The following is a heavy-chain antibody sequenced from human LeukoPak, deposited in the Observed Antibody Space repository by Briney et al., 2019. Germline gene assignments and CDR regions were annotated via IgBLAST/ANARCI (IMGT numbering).Heavy chain of an antibody. J-gene: IGHJ6*03. CDR3: ARDNGPRSKRSYYYDSSGYPPYYYYYMDV. D-gene: IGHD3-22*01. CDR1: GGSISSGSYY. Sequence: SQTLSLTCTVSGGSISSGSYYWSWIRQPAGKGLEWIGRIYTSGSTNYNPSLKSRVTISVDTSKNQFSLKLSSVTAADTAVYYCARDNGPRSKRSYYYDSSGYPPYYYYYMDVWGKGTTVTVSS. CDR2: IYTSGST. V-gene: IGHV4-61*02.